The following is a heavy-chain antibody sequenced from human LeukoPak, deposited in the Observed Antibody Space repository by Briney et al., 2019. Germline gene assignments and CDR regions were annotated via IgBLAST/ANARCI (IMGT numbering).Heavy chain of an antibody. D-gene: IGHD3-10*02. J-gene: IGHJ6*03. CDR1: GFTFSSYA. CDR2: ISVSGGTT. Sequence: GGSLRLSCAASGFTFSSYAMSWGRQAPGKGLEWVPAISVSGGTTYYADSVKGRFTISRDNSKNTLYLQMNSLRAEDTAVYYCARETCSVCYMDVWGKGTTVTVSS. CDR3: ARETCSVCYMDV. V-gene: IGHV3-23*01.